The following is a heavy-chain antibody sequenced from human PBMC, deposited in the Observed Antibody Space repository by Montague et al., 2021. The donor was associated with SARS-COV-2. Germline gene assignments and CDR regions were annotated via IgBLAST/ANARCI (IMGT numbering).Heavy chain of an antibody. CDR2: ISWNSGRK. J-gene: IGHJ4*02. Sequence: SLRLSCAASGFTFHDYAMHWVRQTPGKGLEWVSGISWNSGRKDYADSVKGRFTISRDNAKNVLYLQMNSLRREDTAWYYCAKDTSSWIRELPDYWGQGTLVTVSS. CDR3: AKDTSSWIRELPDY. D-gene: IGHD5-12*01. CDR1: GFTFHDYA. V-gene: IGHV3-9*01.